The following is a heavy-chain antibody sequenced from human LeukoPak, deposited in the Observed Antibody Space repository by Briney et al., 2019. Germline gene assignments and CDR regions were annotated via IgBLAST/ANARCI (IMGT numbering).Heavy chain of an antibody. V-gene: IGHV1-69*13. J-gene: IGHJ6*03. CDR2: IIPIFGTA. Sequence: SVKVSCKASGGTFSSYAISWVRQAPGQGLKWMGGIIPIFGTANYAQKFQGRVTITADESTSTAYMELSSLRSEDTAVYYCARWSSGDYEAQYYYYYMDVWGKGTTVTVSS. CDR1: GGTFSSYA. D-gene: IGHD2-21*02. CDR3: ARWSSGDYEAQYYYYYMDV.